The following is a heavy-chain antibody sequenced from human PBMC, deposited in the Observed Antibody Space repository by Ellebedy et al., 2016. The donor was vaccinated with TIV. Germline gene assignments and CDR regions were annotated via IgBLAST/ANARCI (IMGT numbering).Heavy chain of an antibody. V-gene: IGHV3-23*01. D-gene: IGHD3-22*01. J-gene: IGHJ3*02. CDR2: ISGSGGST. Sequence: PGGSLRLSCAASAFTFSSYSMNWVRPAPGKGLEWDSAISGSGGSTYYADSVKGRFTTSRDNSKNTLYLQMNSLRAEDTAVYYCARDSGYFTSTGCRGDAFDIWGQGTMVTVSS. CDR1: AFTFSSYS. CDR3: ARDSGYFTSTGCRGDAFDI.